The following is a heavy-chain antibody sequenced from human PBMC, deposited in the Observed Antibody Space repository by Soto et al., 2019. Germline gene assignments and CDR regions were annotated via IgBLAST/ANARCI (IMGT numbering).Heavy chain of an antibody. Sequence: GGSLRLSCASSGFTFSISGMNLVRQAPGKGLEWVSSISSSSSYIYYADSVKGRFTISRDNAKNSLYLQMNSLRAEDTAVYYCESSLDDYDLFDYWGQGTLVTVSS. J-gene: IGHJ4*02. D-gene: IGHD4-17*01. CDR1: GFTFSISG. V-gene: IGHV3-21*01. CDR2: ISSSSSYI. CDR3: ESSLDDYDLFDY.